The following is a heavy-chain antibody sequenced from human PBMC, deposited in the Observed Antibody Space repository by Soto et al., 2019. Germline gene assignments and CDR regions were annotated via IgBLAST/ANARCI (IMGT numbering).Heavy chain of an antibody. D-gene: IGHD2-15*01. CDR3: ARSLAAIPGES. CDR2: IKQDASEK. Sequence: EVQLVESGGGLVQSGGSLRLSCAATGFSISNYWMSWVRQGPGKGPEWVANIKQDASEKYYVDSVKGRFTISRDNAENALYLPMTSLRAEDTAVYHCARSLAAIPGESWGQGTLVTVSS. V-gene: IGHV3-7*05. J-gene: IGHJ5*02. CDR1: GFSISNYW.